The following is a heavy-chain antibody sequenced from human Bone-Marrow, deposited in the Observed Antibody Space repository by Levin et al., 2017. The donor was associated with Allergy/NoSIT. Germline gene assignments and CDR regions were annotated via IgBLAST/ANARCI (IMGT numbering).Heavy chain of an antibody. CDR1: GFTFDDYG. CDR2: INWSGGRT. Sequence: LSLTCAASGFTFDDYGMSWVRQAPGKGLEWVSVINWSGGRTGSADSVKCRLTISRDNANNSLYLQMNSLRVEETALYYCARHRNTMNTHDGFDIWGQGTMVTVAS. CDR3: ARHRNTMNTHDGFDI. J-gene: IGHJ3*02. D-gene: IGHD3-3*01. V-gene: IGHV3-20*04.